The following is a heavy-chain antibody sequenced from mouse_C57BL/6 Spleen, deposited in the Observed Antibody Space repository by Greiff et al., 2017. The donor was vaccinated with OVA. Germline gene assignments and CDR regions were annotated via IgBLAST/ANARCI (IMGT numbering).Heavy chain of an antibody. CDR2: IWSGGST. V-gene: IGHV2-2*01. CDR1: GFSLTSYG. Sequence: VKLVESGPGLVQPSQRLSITCTVSGFSLTSYGVHWVRQSPGKGLEWLGVIWSGGSTDYNAAFISRLSISKDNSKSQVFFKMNSLQADDTAIYYCARMGEVAYWGQGTLVTVSA. CDR3: ARMGEVAY. J-gene: IGHJ3*01. D-gene: IGHD2-13*01.